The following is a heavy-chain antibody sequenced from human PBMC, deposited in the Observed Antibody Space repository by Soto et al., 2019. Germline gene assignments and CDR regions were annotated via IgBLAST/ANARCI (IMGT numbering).Heavy chain of an antibody. D-gene: IGHD2-15*01. Sequence: KFQGRVTITRDTSASTAYMELSSLRSEDTAVYYCARDRVTSSGGSPRTTIDAFDIWGQGTMVTVSS. V-gene: IGHV1-3*01. CDR3: ARDRVTSSGGSPRTTIDAFDI. J-gene: IGHJ3*02.